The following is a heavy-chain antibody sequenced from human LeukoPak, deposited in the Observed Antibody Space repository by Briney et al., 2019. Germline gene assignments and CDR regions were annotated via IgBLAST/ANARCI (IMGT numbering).Heavy chain of an antibody. Sequence: ASVSASCTPSRHTFTPYYMHWVPQSPGHGGECMGWINPNSGGTNYAQKFQGRVTMTRDTSISTAYMELSRLRSDDTAVYYCARDSYYGYFDYWGQGTLVTVSS. D-gene: IGHD3-22*01. J-gene: IGHJ4*02. CDR1: RHTFTPYY. CDR3: ARDSYYGYFDY. CDR2: INPNSGGT. V-gene: IGHV1-2*02.